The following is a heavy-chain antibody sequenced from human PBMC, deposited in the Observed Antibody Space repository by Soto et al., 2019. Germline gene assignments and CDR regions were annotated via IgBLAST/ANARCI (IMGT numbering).Heavy chain of an antibody. Sequence: RGESLKISCKGSGYSFTSYWIGWVRQMPGKGLEWMGIIYPGDSDTRYSPSFQGQVTISADKSISTAYLQWSSLKASDTAMYYCAGGGVRGVITRTRDYYGMDVWGQGTTVTVS. CDR3: AGGGVRGVITRTRDYYGMDV. J-gene: IGHJ6*02. D-gene: IGHD3-10*01. V-gene: IGHV5-51*01. CDR2: IYPGDSDT. CDR1: GYSFTSYW.